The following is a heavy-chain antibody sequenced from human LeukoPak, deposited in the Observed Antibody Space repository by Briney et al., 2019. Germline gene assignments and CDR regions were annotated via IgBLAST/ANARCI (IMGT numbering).Heavy chain of an antibody. CDR2: ISSRGSTI. Sequence: PGGSLRLSCAASGYTFSDYYMSWLRQAPGKGLEWVSYISSRGSTIYYADSVKGRFTISRDNSKNTLYLQMNSLRAEDTAVYYCARDLFGVIPAAIEGYFDYWGQGALVTVSS. CDR1: GYTFSDYY. D-gene: IGHD2-2*02. V-gene: IGHV3-11*04. J-gene: IGHJ4*02. CDR3: ARDLFGVIPAAIEGYFDY.